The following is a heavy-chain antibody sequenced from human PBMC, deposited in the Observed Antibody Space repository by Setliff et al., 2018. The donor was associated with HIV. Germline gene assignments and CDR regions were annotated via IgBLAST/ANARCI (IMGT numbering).Heavy chain of an antibody. CDR2: ISANNGNT. D-gene: IGHD3-3*01. CDR1: GYTFTRYG. Sequence: ASVKVSCKASGYTFTRYGISWVRQAPGQGLEWMGWISANNGNTNYAQKLQGRATMTRDTSTSTAYMELSSLRSEDTAVYYCARAADYDFWSGYSSGWFDPWGQGTLVTVSS. V-gene: IGHV1-18*01. CDR3: ARAADYDFWSGYSSGWFDP. J-gene: IGHJ5*02.